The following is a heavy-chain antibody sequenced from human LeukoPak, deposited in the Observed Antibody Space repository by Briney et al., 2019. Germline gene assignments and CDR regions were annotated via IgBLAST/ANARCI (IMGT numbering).Heavy chain of an antibody. J-gene: IGHJ4*02. CDR3: ARDASPPSTGHKYYFDF. V-gene: IGHV3-30-3*01. CDR1: GFTFSSYA. Sequence: GESLRLSCSAPGFTFSSYAMHWVRQAPGKGLEWVAVISYGGSNKFYADSVKGRFTISRDNSKNTLYLQMNSLTAEDTAVYYCARDASPPSTGHKYYFDFWGQGTLVTVSS. D-gene: IGHD2-2*01. CDR2: ISYGGSNK.